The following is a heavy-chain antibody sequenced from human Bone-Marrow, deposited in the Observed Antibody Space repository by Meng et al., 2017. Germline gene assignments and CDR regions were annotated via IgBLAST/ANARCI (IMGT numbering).Heavy chain of an antibody. D-gene: IGHD6-13*01. CDR3: AHSSYSSSWYSLTYFDY. CDR2: IYWDDDK. Sequence: QITLKESGPTLVKPTQTLTLTCTFSWFSLSTSGVGVGWIRQPPGKALEWLALIYWDDDKRYSPSLKSRLTITKDTSKNQVVLTMTNMDPVDTATYYCAHSSYSSSWYSLTYFDYWGQGTLVTVSS. CDR1: WFSLSTSGVG. V-gene: IGHV2-5*02. J-gene: IGHJ4*02.